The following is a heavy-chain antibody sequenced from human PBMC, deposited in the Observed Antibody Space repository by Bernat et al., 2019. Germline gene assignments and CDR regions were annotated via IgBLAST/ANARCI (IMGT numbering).Heavy chain of an antibody. D-gene: IGHD6-19*01. Sequence: QVQLQESGPGLVKSSETLSLTCSVSGGSVSGYYWSWVRQPPGKGLEWIGYIYYSGTTNYNPSLKSRVTLSIDTSKNQFSLKLRSVTAADTAVYYCARWGSGWFFDYWGPGTLAIVSS. V-gene: IGHV4-59*08. CDR1: GGSVSGYY. CDR3: ARWGSGWFFDY. J-gene: IGHJ4*02. CDR2: IYYSGTT.